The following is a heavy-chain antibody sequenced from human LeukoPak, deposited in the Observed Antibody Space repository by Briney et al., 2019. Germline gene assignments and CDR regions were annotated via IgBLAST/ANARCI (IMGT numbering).Heavy chain of an antibody. CDR3: ASSRDYYDSSGSAEFDY. D-gene: IGHD3-22*01. J-gene: IGHJ4*02. Sequence: SETLSLTCAVSGGSISSANYYWGWIRQPPGKGLEWIGSIYYSGSTYYNSSLKSRVTISVDTSKNQFSLKLSSVTAADTAVYYCASSRDYYDSSGSAEFDYWGQGTLVTVSS. CDR1: GGSISSANYY. CDR2: IYYSGST. V-gene: IGHV4-39*07.